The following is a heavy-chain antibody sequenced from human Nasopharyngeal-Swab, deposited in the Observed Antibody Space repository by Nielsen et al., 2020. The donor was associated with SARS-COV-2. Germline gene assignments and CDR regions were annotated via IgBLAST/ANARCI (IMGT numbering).Heavy chain of an antibody. CDR1: GGSIRSYY. J-gene: IGHJ6*02. V-gene: IGHV4-59*13. CDR2: IYYSGST. Sequence: SETLSLTCTVSGGSIRSYYWSWIRQPPGKGLEWIGYIYYSGSTNYNPSLKSRVTISVDTSKNQFSLKLSSVTAADTAVYYCARDSVYYGDYQPYYGMDVWGQGTTVTVSS. D-gene: IGHD4-17*01. CDR3: ARDSVYYGDYQPYYGMDV.